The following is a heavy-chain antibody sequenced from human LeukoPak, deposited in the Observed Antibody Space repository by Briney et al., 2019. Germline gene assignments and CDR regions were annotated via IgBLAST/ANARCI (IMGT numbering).Heavy chain of an antibody. D-gene: IGHD3-10*01. CDR2: IRYDESDK. J-gene: IGHJ4*02. CDR1: GFTFSRYG. Sequence: GGSLRLSCAASGFTFSRYGMHWVRQAPGKGLEWVAFIRYDESDKKYKDSVKGRFTVSKDNSKNTLSLQMHSLRVEDTAVYYCATHYYASGNYYNPIFYWGQGALVTVSS. V-gene: IGHV3-30*02. CDR3: ATHYYASGNYYNPIFY.